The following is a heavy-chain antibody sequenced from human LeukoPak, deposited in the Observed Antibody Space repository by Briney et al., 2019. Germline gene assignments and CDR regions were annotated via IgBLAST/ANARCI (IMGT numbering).Heavy chain of an antibody. D-gene: IGHD3-10*01. CDR2: IRYDESDK. J-gene: IGHJ4*02. CDR1: GFTFSRYG. Sequence: GGSLRLSCAASGFTFSRYGMHWVRQAPGKGLEWVAFIRYDESDKKYKDSVKGRFTVSKDNSKNTLSLQMHSLRVEDTAVYYCATHYYASGNYYNPIFYWGQGALVTVSS. V-gene: IGHV3-30*02. CDR3: ATHYYASGNYYNPIFY.